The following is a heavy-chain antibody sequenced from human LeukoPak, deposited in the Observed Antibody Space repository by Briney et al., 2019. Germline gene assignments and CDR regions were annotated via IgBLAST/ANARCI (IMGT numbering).Heavy chain of an antibody. CDR1: GFTFSSYS. J-gene: IGHJ4*02. Sequence: GGPLRLSCAASGFTFSSYSMNWVRQAPGKGLEWVSYISSASGSIYYADSVKGRSTISRDNAKNSLFLQMNSLRAEDTAVYYCARLPAYCSSTSCYYDYWGQGTLVTVSS. CDR3: ARLPAYCSSTSCYYDY. D-gene: IGHD2-2*01. CDR2: ISSASGSI. V-gene: IGHV3-48*04.